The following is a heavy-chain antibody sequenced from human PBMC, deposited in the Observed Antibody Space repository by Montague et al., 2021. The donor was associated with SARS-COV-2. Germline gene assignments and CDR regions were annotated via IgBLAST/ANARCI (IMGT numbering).Heavy chain of an antibody. J-gene: IGHJ6*02. V-gene: IGHV4-59*01. Sequence: SETPSLTCTVSGGSISSYYWSWIRQPPGKGLEWIGYIYYSGSTNYNPSLKSRVTISVDTSKNQFSLKLSSVTAADTAVYYCARSGGVYDYVWGSYLRRSPNYGIDVWGQGTTVTVSS. CDR2: IYYSGST. D-gene: IGHD3-16*01. CDR3: ARSGGVYDYVWGSYLRRSPNYGIDV. CDR1: GGSISSYY.